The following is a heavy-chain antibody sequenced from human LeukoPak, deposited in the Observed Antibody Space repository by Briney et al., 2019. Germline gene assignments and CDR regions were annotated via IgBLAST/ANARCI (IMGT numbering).Heavy chain of an antibody. J-gene: IGHJ4*02. Sequence: ASVKVSFKASGYTFTSYYVHWVRPAPGQGLEWMGIIIPSGGGTNYAQKFQGRVTMTRDTSTSTVFMELSSLGSEDTAVYYCVREYRGGFWDYWGQGTLVTVSS. CDR2: IIPSGGGT. CDR1: GYTFTSYY. CDR3: VREYRGGFWDY. V-gene: IGHV1-46*01. D-gene: IGHD1-26*01.